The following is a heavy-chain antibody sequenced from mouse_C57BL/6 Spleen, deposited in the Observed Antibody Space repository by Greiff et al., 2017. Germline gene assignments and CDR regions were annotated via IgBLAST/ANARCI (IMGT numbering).Heavy chain of an antibody. CDR2: IYPRSGNT. V-gene: IGHV1-81*01. Sequence: QVQLQQSGAELARPGASVKLSCKASGYTFTSYGISWVKQRTGQGLEWIGEIYPRSGNTYYNEKLKGKATLTADKSSSTAYMELRSLTSEDSAVYFCAGYGSSYDYAMDYWGQGTSVTVSS. J-gene: IGHJ4*01. CDR1: GYTFTSYG. D-gene: IGHD1-1*01. CDR3: AGYGSSYDYAMDY.